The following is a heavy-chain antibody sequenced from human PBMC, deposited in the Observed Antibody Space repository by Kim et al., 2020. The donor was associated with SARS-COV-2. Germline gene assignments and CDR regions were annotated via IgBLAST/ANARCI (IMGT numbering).Heavy chain of an antibody. V-gene: IGHV3-23*01. CDR2: ITDSGTGT. J-gene: IGHJ4*02. D-gene: IGHD6-19*01. CDR3: TKKDFGSGVF. CDR1: GFTFSKYS. Sequence: GGSLRLSCAASGFTFSKYSMSWVRQAPGKGLEWVSAITDSGTGTYYADSVKGRFTISKDNSNNTLYLQMNSLRAEDTAVYYCTKKDFGSGVFWGQGNVVTVSS.